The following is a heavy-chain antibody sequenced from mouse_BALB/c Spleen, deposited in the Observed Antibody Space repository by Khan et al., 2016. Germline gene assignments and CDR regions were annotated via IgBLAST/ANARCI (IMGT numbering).Heavy chain of an antibody. J-gene: IGHJ4*01. CDR2: ISYSGST. Sequence: EVQLQESGPGLVKPSQSLSLTCTVTGYSITSDYAWNWIRQFPGNRLEWMGYISYSGSTSYNPSLKSRISITRDTSKNQFFLQLNSVTSEDTATYYCARSGYGDKGAMGYWGQGTSVTVSS. CDR1: GYSITSDYA. D-gene: IGHD1-1*01. V-gene: IGHV3-2*02. CDR3: ARSGYGDKGAMGY.